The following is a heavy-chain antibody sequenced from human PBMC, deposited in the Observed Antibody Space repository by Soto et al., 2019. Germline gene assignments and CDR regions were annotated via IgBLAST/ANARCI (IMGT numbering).Heavy chain of an antibody. CDR3: ARAQLWLRDYYYYGMDV. CDR2: IIPIFGTA. J-gene: IGHJ6*02. CDR1: GGTFSSYA. Sequence: QVQRVQSGAEVKKPGSSVKVSCKASGGTFSSYAISWVRQAPGQGLEWMGGIIPIFGTANYAQKFQGRVTITADESTSTAYMELSSLRSEDTAVYYCARAQLWLRDYYYYGMDVWGQGTTVTVSS. V-gene: IGHV1-69*01. D-gene: IGHD5-18*01.